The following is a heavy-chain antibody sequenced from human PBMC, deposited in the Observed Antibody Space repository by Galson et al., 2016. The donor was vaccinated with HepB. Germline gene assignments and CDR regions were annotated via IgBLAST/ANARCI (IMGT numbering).Heavy chain of an antibody. V-gene: IGHV1-8*01. CDR3: TRVPDVPPEGAFDI. J-gene: IGHJ4*02. D-gene: IGHD3-9*01. CDR1: GYTVFSAD. Sequence: SVKVSCKVSGYTVFSADINWVRQATGQGLEWMGWMNPYSGGIGFAEEFQGRLSMSWNTSTSTAYMELSSLRSDDTAVYYCTRVPDVPPEGAFDIWGQGTLATVSS. CDR2: MNPYSGGI.